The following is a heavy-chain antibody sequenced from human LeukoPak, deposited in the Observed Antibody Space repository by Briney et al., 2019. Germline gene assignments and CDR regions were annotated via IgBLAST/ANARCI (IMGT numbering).Heavy chain of an antibody. CDR3: AKGTRHYYGSGSYYNDY. CDR2: ISYDGGNK. V-gene: IGHV3-30*18. J-gene: IGHJ4*02. CDR1: GFTFSDYG. Sequence: PGRSLRLSCAASGFTFSDYGMHWVRQAPGKGLEWVALISYDGGNKYNADSVKGRFTISRDNSKNTLYLQMNSLRTEDTAAYYCAKGTRHYYGSGSYYNDYWGQGTLVTVSS. D-gene: IGHD3-10*01.